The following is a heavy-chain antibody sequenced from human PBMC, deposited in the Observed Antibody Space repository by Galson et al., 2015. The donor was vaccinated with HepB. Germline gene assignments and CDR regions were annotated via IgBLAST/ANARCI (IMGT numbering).Heavy chain of an antibody. J-gene: IGHJ3*02. CDR3: ARASGAYDDFWSDAFDI. CDR1: GYTFTSYD. D-gene: IGHD3-3*01. CDR2: MNPNSGNT. Sequence: SVKVSCKASGYTFTSYDINWVRQATGQGLEWMGWMNPNSGNTGYAQKFQGRVTMTRNTSISTAYMELSSLRSEDTAVYYCARASGAYDDFWSDAFDIWGQGTMVTVSS. V-gene: IGHV1-8*01.